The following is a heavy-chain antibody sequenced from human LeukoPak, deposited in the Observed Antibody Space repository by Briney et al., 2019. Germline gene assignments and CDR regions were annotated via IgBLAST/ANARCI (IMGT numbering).Heavy chain of an antibody. CDR2: IYSGGST. J-gene: IGHJ4*02. CDR1: GFTVSSNY. Sequence: GGSLRLSCAASGFTVSSNYINWVRQAPGKGLEWVSVIYSGGSTYYADSVKGRFTISRDNSKNTLYLQMNSLRAEDTAVYYCAKAGLWFGEIASRFFDYWGQGTLVTVSS. V-gene: IGHV3-53*01. CDR3: AKAGLWFGEIASRFFDY. D-gene: IGHD3-10*01.